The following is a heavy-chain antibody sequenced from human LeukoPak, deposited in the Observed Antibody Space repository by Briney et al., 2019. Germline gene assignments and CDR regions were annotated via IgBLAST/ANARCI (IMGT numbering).Heavy chain of an antibody. J-gene: IGHJ6*03. D-gene: IGHD6-13*01. CDR1: GGSFSGYY. Sequence: SETLSLTCAVYGGSFSGYYWSWIRQPPGKGLEWIGEINHSGSTNYNPSLKSRVTISVDTSKNQFSLKLSSVTAADTAVYYCARAASGGVYSSRGYYYYMDVWGKGTTVTVSS. CDR2: INHSGST. CDR3: ARAASGGVYSSRGYYYYMDV. V-gene: IGHV4-34*01.